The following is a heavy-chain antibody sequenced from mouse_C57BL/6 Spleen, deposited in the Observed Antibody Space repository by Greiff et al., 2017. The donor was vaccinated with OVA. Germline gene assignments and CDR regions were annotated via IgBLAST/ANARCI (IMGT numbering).Heavy chain of an antibody. V-gene: IGHV1-81*01. CDR3: ARGGDYFMDY. Sequence: VQLQQSGAELARPGASVKLSCKASGYPFTSYGISWVKQRTGQGLEWIGEIYPRSGNTYYNEKFKGKATLTADKSSSTAYMELRSLTSEDSAVYFCARGGDYFMDYWGQGTSVTVSS. CDR2: IYPRSGNT. D-gene: IGHD1-1*01. J-gene: IGHJ4*01. CDR1: GYPFTSYG.